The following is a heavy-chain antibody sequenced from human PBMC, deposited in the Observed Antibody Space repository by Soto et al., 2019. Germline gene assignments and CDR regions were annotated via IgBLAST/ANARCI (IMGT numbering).Heavy chain of an antibody. Sequence: PSETLSLTCTVSGGSIRNVYWSWIRQPPGKGLEWIGSVVYGGSTYDNPSLRSRVTLSEDTSKNQFSLKLNSVTAADTAVYFCARHIRGAVTMNWFDPWGQGILVTVSS. J-gene: IGHJ5*02. D-gene: IGHD4-17*01. CDR3: ARHIRGAVTMNWFDP. V-gene: IGHV4-59*04. CDR1: GGSIRNVY. CDR2: VVYGGST.